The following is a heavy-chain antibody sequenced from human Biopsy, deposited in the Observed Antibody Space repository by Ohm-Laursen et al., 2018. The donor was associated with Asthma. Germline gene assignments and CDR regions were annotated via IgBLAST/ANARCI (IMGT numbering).Heavy chain of an antibody. D-gene: IGHD5-12*01. CDR2: ISYEGNHK. CDR1: GFMFRSFG. J-gene: IGHJ4*02. CDR3: AKRRGYSGHDNDY. V-gene: IGHV3-30*18. Sequence: SLRLSCTAPGFMFRSFGMHWVRQAPGKGLEWVAVISYEGNHKFYEDSVKGRFTISRDNSKNTLYLQMNSLRTEDTAVYYCAKRRGYSGHDNDYWGQGTLVIVSS.